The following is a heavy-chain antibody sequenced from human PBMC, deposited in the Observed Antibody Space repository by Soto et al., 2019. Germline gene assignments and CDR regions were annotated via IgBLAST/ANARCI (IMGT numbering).Heavy chain of an antibody. CDR3: GWGVRELLGLGGMDV. J-gene: IGHJ6*02. Sequence: SVEVSCKASGGTFSSYAISWVRQAPGQGLEWMGGIIPIFGTANYAQKFQGRVTITADESTSTAYMELSSLRSEDTAVYYCGWGVRELLGLGGMDVWGQGTTVTVSS. D-gene: IGHD1-7*01. CDR1: GGTFSSYA. V-gene: IGHV1-69*13. CDR2: IIPIFGTA.